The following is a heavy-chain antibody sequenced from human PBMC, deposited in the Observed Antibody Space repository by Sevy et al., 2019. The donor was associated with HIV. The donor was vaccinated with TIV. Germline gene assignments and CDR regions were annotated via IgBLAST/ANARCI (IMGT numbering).Heavy chain of an antibody. CDR2: VNLDGSGK. Sequence: GGSLRLSCAASGFSFSSYWMTWFRQAPGKELEWVANVNLDGSGKYYVDSVKGRCTISRDNARNSLSLQMNSLRAEDTAVYYCARSVDYWGQGTLVTVSS. CDR1: GFSFSSYW. J-gene: IGHJ4*02. CDR3: ARSVDY. V-gene: IGHV3-7*01.